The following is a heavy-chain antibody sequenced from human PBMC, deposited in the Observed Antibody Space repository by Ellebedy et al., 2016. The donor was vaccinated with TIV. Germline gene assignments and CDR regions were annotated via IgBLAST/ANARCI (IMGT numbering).Heavy chain of an antibody. CDR3: ARRRVVGAAPNGFDI. CDR1: GGSVSTYY. J-gene: IGHJ3*02. CDR2: IYYSGTT. Sequence: PSETLSLTCTVSGGSVSTYYWSWIRQPPGKGLEWIGYIYYSGTTNYNPSLKSRVTFSVDTSRNQFSLRMISVTAADTAIYFCARRRVVGAAPNGFDIWGQGTMVTVSS. D-gene: IGHD2-15*01. V-gene: IGHV4-59*08.